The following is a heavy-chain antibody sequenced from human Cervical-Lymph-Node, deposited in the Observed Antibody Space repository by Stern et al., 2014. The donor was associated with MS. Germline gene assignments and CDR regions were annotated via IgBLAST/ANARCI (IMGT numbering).Heavy chain of an antibody. J-gene: IGHJ4*02. CDR1: GYTFRNHV. D-gene: IGHD3-16*01. Sequence: VQLVESGAEMKKPGASVRVSCKASGYTFRNHVITWVRQAPGQGLEWVGWINPSNGNATYAQKVQHRVTLTTDTSTSTAYMELRSLRSDDSAVYTCARVGVWASYGFDFWGQGTLVSVSS. CDR3: ARVGVWASYGFDF. CDR2: INPSNGNA. V-gene: IGHV1-18*01.